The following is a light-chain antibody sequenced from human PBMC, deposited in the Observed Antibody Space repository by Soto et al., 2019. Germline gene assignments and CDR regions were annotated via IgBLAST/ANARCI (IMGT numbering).Light chain of an antibody. CDR3: HQYNNWPPYT. CDR1: QSVSGN. CDR2: GAS. Sequence: ETVLTQSPATLSVSPGERATLSCRASQSVSGNLAWYQQKPSQAPRLLIYGASTRATDIPVRFSGSGSGTEFTLTISSLQSEDFAVYYCHQYNNWPPYTFGQGTKLEIK. J-gene: IGKJ2*01. V-gene: IGKV3-15*01.